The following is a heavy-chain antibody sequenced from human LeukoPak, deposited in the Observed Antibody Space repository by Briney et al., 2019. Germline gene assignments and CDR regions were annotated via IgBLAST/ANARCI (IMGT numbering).Heavy chain of an antibody. J-gene: IGHJ4*02. D-gene: IGHD6-19*01. CDR3: ARGGEQWLVRKYYFDY. CDR1: GFTFSSYA. V-gene: IGHV3-30-3*01. CDR2: IPYDGSNK. Sequence: GGSLRLSCAASGFTFSSYAMHWVRQAPSKGLEWVAVIPYDGSNKYYADSVKGQFTISRDNTKNTLYLQMNSLRAEDTAVYYCARGGEQWLVRKYYFDYWGQGTLVTVSS.